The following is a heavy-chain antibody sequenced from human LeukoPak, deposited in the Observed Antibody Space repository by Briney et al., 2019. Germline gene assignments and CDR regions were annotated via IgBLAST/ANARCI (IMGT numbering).Heavy chain of an antibody. V-gene: IGHV3-23*01. J-gene: IGHJ5*02. D-gene: IGHD5-18*01. CDR2: TSGGST. CDR3: ARSAITYGYAES. Sequence: GGSLRLSCLVSGFAFSSFGMHWVRQTPGRGLEWASYTSGGSTYYADSVKGRFTISRDDSKDTLYLQMNSLRADDTAVYYCARSAITYGYAESWGQGTLVSVSS. CDR1: GFAFSSFG.